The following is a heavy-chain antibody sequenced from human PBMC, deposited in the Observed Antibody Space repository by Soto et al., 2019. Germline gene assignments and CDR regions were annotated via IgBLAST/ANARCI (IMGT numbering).Heavy chain of an antibody. CDR1: GFTFSSYS. CDR3: ARDRRAIVTTPLGY. V-gene: IGHV3-21*01. CDR2: ISSSSGYI. Sequence: EVQLVESGGGLVKPGGSLRLSCAASGFTFSSYSMNWVRQAPGKGLEWVSFISSSSGYIYCADSVKGRFTISRDNAKNSLYLQMNSLRAEDTAVYYCARDRRAIVTTPLGYWGQGTLVTVSS. J-gene: IGHJ4*02. D-gene: IGHD4-4*01.